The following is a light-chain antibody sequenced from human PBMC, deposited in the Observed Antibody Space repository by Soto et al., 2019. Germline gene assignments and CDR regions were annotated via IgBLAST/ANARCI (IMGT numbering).Light chain of an antibody. V-gene: IGKV3-20*01. Sequence: EIVLTQSPGTLSLSPGERATLSCRASQSVTSNYLAWYQQKPRQAPRLLIFGASIRDTGIPDGFSGSGSGTHSPLPLSRLEPGVFPWSYVPQYGRSPGSFGQGTKGEI. CDR1: QSVTSNY. J-gene: IGKJ1*01. CDR3: PQYGRSPGS. CDR2: GAS.